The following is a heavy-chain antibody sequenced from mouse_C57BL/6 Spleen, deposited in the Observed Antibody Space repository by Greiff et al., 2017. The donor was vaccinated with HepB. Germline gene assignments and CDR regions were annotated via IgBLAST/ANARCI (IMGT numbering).Heavy chain of an antibody. CDR1: GFSFNTYA. J-gene: IGHJ2*01. CDR3: VRQKTSYFDY. CDR2: IRSKSNNYAT. Sequence: EVKLVESGGGLVQPKGSLKLSCAASGFSFNTYAMNWVRQAPGKGLEWVARIRSKSNNYATYYADSVKDRFTISRDDSESMLYLQMNNLKTEDTAMYYCVRQKTSYFDYWGQGTTLTVSS. V-gene: IGHV10-1*01.